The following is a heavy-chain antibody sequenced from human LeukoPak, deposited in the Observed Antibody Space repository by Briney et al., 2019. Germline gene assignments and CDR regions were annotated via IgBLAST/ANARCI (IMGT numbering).Heavy chain of an antibody. CDR1: GGSISRYY. Sequence: SETLSLTCTVSGGSISRYYWNWIRQPPGKGLEWIGYIYYTGDTNYTPSLKSRVTISVDTSKTQFSLKLTSVTAADTAVYYCARNRGYSGYDYYGMDVWGQGTTVTVSS. D-gene: IGHD5-12*01. J-gene: IGHJ6*02. CDR3: ARNRGYSGYDYYGMDV. CDR2: IYYTGDT. V-gene: IGHV4-59*01.